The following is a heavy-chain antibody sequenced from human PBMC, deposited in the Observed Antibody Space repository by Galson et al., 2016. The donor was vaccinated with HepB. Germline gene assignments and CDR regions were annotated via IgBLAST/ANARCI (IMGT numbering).Heavy chain of an antibody. CDR2: INKDGSEK. J-gene: IGHJ4*02. CDR3: ARSSRERDSYEFAY. Sequence: SLRLSCAASGISFSTYWMNWVRLAPGKGLQWVATINKDGSEKYYVDSVKGRFSISRADANNSVYLEMSSLRAEDTAVYFCARSSRERDSYEFAYWGQGTQVAVSS. D-gene: IGHD3-16*01. V-gene: IGHV3-7*03. CDR1: GISFSTYW.